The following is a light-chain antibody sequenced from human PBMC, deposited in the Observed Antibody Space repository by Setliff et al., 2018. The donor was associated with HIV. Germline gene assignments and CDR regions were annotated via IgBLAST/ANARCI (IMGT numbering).Light chain of an antibody. CDR2: GNN. CDR3: QSYDSSLSRSV. Sequence: QYVLTQPPSVSGAPGQRVTISCTGSNSNIGAGFDVHWYQQPPGTAPKLLIYGNNNRPSGVPDRISASKSGTSASLAITGLQAEDEADYYCQSYDSSLSRSVFGTGTKVTVL. J-gene: IGLJ1*01. CDR1: NSNIGAGFD. V-gene: IGLV1-40*01.